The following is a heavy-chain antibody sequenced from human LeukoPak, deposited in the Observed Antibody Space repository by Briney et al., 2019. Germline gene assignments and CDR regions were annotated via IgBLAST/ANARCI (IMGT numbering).Heavy chain of an antibody. Sequence: ASVKVSCKASGYTYTTYGISWVRQAPGQGLEWMGWINPNSGGTNYAQKFQGRVTMTRDTSISTAYMELSRLRSDDTAVYYCARDYYYDSSGYYQGNAFDIWGQGTMVTVSS. CDR1: GYTYTTYG. V-gene: IGHV1-2*02. CDR3: ARDYYYDSSGYYQGNAFDI. CDR2: INPNSGGT. D-gene: IGHD3-22*01. J-gene: IGHJ3*02.